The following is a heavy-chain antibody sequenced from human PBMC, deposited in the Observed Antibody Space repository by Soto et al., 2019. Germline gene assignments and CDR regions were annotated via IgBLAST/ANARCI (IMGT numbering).Heavy chain of an antibody. D-gene: IGHD1-1*01. V-gene: IGHV4-59*01. CDR3: AILSYNWNDSWFDP. Sequence: SETLSLTCTVSGGSISSYYWSWIRQPPGKGLEWIGYIYYSGSTNYNPSLKSRVTISVDTSKNQFSLKLSSVTAADTAVYYCAILSYNWNDSWFDPWGQGTLVTVSS. CDR2: IYYSGST. J-gene: IGHJ5*02. CDR1: GGSISSYY.